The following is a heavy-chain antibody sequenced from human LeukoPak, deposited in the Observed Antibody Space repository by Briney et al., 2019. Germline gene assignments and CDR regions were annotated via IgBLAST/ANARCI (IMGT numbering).Heavy chain of an antibody. CDR2: INHSGST. J-gene: IGHJ4*02. V-gene: IGHV4-34*01. CDR3: ARALYSSSRWYFDY. CDR1: GGSFSGYY. D-gene: IGHD6-13*01. Sequence: SETLSLTCAVYGGSFSGYYWSWIRQPPGKGLEWIGEINHSGSTNYNPSLKSRVTISVDTSKNQFSLKLSSVTAADTAVYYCARALYSSSRWYFDYWGQGTLVTVSS.